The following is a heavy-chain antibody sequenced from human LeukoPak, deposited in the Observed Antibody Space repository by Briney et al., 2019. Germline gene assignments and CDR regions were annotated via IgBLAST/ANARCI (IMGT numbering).Heavy chain of an antibody. J-gene: IGHJ4*02. CDR1: GFTFSSYE. D-gene: IGHD3-3*01. CDR3: ARALIYRVTDDY. Sequence: GGSLRLSCAASGFTFSSYEMNWVRRAPGKGLEWVSYISSSGSTIYYADSVKGRFTISRDNAKNSLYLQMNSLRAEDTAVYYCARALIYRVTDDYWGQGTLVTVSS. CDR2: ISSSGSTI. V-gene: IGHV3-48*03.